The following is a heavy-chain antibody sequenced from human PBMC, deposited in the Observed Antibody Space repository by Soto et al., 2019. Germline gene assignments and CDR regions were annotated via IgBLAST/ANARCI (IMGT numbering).Heavy chain of an antibody. J-gene: IGHJ6*02. Sequence: EVQLVESGGGLVQPGGSLRLSCAASGFTFSDHYMDWVRQAPGKGLEWVGRTRNKANSYTTEYAASVKGRFTISRDDSKNALYLQMNSLKTEDTAVYYCARGVDTAMAYWGQGTTVPVSS. V-gene: IGHV3-72*01. CDR1: GFTFSDHY. CDR2: TRNKANSYTT. CDR3: ARGVDTAMAY. D-gene: IGHD5-18*01.